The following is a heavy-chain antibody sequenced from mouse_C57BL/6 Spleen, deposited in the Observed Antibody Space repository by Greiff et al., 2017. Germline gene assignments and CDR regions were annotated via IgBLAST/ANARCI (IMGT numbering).Heavy chain of an antibody. V-gene: IGHV1-82*01. CDR3: ARGYGEDAMGG. CDR1: GYAFSSSW. Sequence: VQLQQSGPELVKPGASVKFSCKASGYAFSSSWMNWVKQRPGQGLEWIGRIYPGDGDTNYNGKFKGKATLTADKSSSTAYMELSSLTSEDSAVYVCARGYGEDAMGGWGQGPSVTVAS. CDR2: IYPGDGDT. J-gene: IGHJ4*01. D-gene: IGHD1-2*01.